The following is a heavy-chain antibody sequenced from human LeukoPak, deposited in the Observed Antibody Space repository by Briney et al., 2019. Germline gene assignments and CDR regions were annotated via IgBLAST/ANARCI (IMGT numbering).Heavy chain of an antibody. V-gene: IGHV3-11*01. CDR3: ARGHIPFITSFAPRYFDY. Sequence: GGALRLSRAASRFTFSDYYMSWLGPAPGRGVAGVSYISSRGSNIYYADSVKGRFTISRDNAKNSLYLQMNSLRAEDTAVYDCARGHIPFITSFAPRYFDYWGQGTLVTVSS. D-gene: IGHD3-3*01. J-gene: IGHJ4*02. CDR2: ISSRGSNI. CDR1: RFTFSDYY.